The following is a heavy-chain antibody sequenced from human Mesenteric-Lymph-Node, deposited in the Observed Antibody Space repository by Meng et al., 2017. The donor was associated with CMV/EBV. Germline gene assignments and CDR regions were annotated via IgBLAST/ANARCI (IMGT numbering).Heavy chain of an antibody. V-gene: IGHV3-21*06. J-gene: IGHJ4*02. CDR3: ATLHSTGFDY. D-gene: IGHD6-19*01. Sequence: LSCAASGVSISGYRVDWVRQAPGKGLEWVSSISSSGTYIYYADSVKGRFTISRDNAENSLYLQMDSLRAEDTAVYYCATLHSTGFDYWGQGTLVTVSS. CDR2: ISSSGTYI. CDR1: GVSISGYR.